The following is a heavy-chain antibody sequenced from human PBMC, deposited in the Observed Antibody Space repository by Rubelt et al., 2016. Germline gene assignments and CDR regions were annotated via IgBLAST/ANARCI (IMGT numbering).Heavy chain of an antibody. V-gene: IGHV3-48*01. Sequence: QLVESGGGLVKPGGSLRLSCAASGFTFSSYSMNWVRQAPGKGLEWVSYISSSSSTIYYADSVKGRFTISRDNAKNSLYLQMNSLRAEDTAVYYCGRHPRDYGDYPTKGYWGHGTLVTVSS. CDR1: GFTFSSYS. D-gene: IGHD4-17*01. J-gene: IGHJ4*01. CDR3: GRHPRDYGDYPTKGY. CDR2: ISSSSSTI.